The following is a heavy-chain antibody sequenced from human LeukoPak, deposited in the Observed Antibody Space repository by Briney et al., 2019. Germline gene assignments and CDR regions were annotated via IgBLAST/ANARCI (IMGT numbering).Heavy chain of an antibody. J-gene: IGHJ4*02. D-gene: IGHD3-10*01. V-gene: IGHV3-7*01. CDR2: IKHDGSEQ. CDR3: RSGGAAPGAFDY. CDR1: GFTFTSYW. Sequence: GGSLRLSCEASGFTFTSYWMSWMRQAPGKGLQWVANIKHDGSEQYYVDSVKGRFTISRDNARNSLYLQMNSLGVEDTAVYYCRSGGAAPGAFDYGGQGPLVTVPS.